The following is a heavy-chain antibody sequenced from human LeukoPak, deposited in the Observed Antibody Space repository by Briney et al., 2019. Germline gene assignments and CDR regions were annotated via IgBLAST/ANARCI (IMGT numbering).Heavy chain of an antibody. J-gene: IGHJ3*02. CDR1: GFIFSNYA. V-gene: IGHV3-23*01. D-gene: IGHD3-16*01. Sequence: GGSLRLSCAASGFIFSNYAMNWVRQAPGKGLEWVSHISGPGDTTYYTDSVKGRFNISRDNSKNTLYLQVDSLRAEDTAVYYCAKDQFMQNGVFDPFDIWGQGTVVTVSS. CDR3: AKDQFMQNGVFDPFDI. CDR2: ISGPGDTT.